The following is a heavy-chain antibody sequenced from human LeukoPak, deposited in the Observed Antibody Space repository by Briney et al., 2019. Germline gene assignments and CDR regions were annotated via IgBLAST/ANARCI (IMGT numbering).Heavy chain of an antibody. V-gene: IGHV3-33*06. CDR1: GFTLSNYG. D-gene: IGHD5-12*01. CDR3: AKHGRGNNSRDYFDY. CDR2: IWYDGSDE. Sequence: GGSLRLSCAASGFTLSNYGMHWVRQAPGKGLEWVAVIWYDGSDEYYADSVKGRFTISRDNSKNTLYVQMNSLRAEDTAVYHCAKHGRGNNSRDYFDYWGQGTLVTVSS. J-gene: IGHJ4*02.